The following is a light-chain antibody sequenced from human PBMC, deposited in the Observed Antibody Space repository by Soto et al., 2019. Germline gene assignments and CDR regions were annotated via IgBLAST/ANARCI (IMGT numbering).Light chain of an antibody. Sequence: EIVMTQSPVTLSVSPGGRATLSCRASQSISDTLAWYQKKPGQAPRLLIYDASNRATGIPARFSGSGSGTDFTLTISSLEPEDFAVYYCQQRSNWPWTFGQGTKVDIK. J-gene: IGKJ1*01. CDR1: QSISDT. CDR3: QQRSNWPWT. V-gene: IGKV3-11*01. CDR2: DAS.